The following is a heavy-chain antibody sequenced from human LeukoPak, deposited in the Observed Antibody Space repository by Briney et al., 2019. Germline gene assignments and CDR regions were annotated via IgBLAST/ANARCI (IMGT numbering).Heavy chain of an antibody. Sequence: SETLSLTCAVYGGSFSGYYWSWIRQHPGKGLEWIGYIYYSGSTYYNPSLKSRVTISVDTSKNQFSLKLSSVTAADTAVYYCARVSGGWYAADYWGQGTLVTVSS. CDR1: GGSFSGYY. CDR2: IYYSGST. D-gene: IGHD6-19*01. CDR3: ARVSGGWYAADY. V-gene: IGHV4-31*11. J-gene: IGHJ4*02.